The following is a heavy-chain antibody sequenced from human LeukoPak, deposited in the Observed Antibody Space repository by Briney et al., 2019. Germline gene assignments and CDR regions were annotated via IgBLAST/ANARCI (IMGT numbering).Heavy chain of an antibody. CDR3: AKGAVAGNQRPGGY. D-gene: IGHD6-19*01. J-gene: IGHJ4*02. V-gene: IGHV3-23*01. CDR2: ISGSGGST. CDR1: GFTVSDNY. Sequence: PGGSLRLSCAASGFTVSDNYMTWVRQAPGKGLEWVSAISGSGGSTYYADSVKGRFTISRDNSKNTLYLQMNSLRAEDTAVYYCAKGAVAGNQRPGGYWGQGTLVTVSS.